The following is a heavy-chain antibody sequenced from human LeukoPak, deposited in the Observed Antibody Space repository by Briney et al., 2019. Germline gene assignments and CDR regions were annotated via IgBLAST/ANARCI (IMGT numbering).Heavy chain of an antibody. Sequence: SCKASGGTFSSYAMSWVRQAPGKGLEWVSAISGSGGSTYYADSVKGRFTISRDSSKNTLYLQMNSLRAEDTAVYYCAKDSWGSNSHDAFDIWGQGTMVTVSS. CDR1: GGTFSSYA. CDR3: AKDSWGSNSHDAFDI. J-gene: IGHJ3*02. D-gene: IGHD3-16*01. V-gene: IGHV3-23*01. CDR2: ISGSGGST.